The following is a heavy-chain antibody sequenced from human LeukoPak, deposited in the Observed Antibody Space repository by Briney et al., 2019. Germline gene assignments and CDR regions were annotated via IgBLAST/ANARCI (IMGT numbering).Heavy chain of an antibody. CDR1: GGTFSSHA. D-gene: IGHD5-18*01. Sequence: ASVKVSCKASGGTFSSHAISWVRQAPGQGLEWMGGIIPIFGTANYAQKFQGRVTITADESTSTAYMELSSLRSEDTAVYYCARDSLHVDTAMVSDYWGQGTLVTVSS. CDR3: ARDSLHVDTAMVSDY. V-gene: IGHV1-69*13. CDR2: IIPIFGTA. J-gene: IGHJ4*02.